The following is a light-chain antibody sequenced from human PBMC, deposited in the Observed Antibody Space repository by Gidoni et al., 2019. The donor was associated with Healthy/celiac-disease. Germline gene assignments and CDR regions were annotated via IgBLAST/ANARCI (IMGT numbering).Light chain of an antibody. CDR1: QSALYSSNNNNY. J-gene: IGKJ1*01. Sequence: DIVMTQPPYALAVSVCERATITCKYSQSALYSSNNNNYLAWYPHKPGQPPKLILYWASTRESGVPERFSGRGSGTDFTLTISRLQPEDLAVYYCQQYYSTPPTFGQGTKVEIK. CDR2: WAS. CDR3: QQYYSTPPT. V-gene: IGKV4-1*01.